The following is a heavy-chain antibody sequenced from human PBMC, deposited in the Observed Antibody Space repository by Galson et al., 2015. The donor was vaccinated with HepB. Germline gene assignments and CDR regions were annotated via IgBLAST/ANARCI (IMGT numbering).Heavy chain of an antibody. CDR3: TTTVRPEDFIDY. J-gene: IGHJ4*02. Sequence: SLRLSCAASGFTFTDAWVSWVRQAPGKGLERVGRIKSKTSGGTVDYATPVKGRFTISRDDSKHTLSMLMNSLKTEDTAVYYCTTTVRPEDFIDYWGQGTLVTVSS. CDR1: GFTFTDAW. D-gene: IGHD1-14*01. V-gene: IGHV3-15*01. CDR2: IKSKTSGGTV.